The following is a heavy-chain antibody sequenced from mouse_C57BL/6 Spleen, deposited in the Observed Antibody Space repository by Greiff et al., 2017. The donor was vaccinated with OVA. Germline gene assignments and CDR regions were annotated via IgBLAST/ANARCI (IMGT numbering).Heavy chain of an antibody. Sequence: QVQLQQSGPELVKPGASVKISCKASGYAFSSSWMNWVKQRPGKGLEWIGRIYPGDGDTNYNGKFKGKATLTADKSSSTAYMQLSSLTSEDSAVYFCAREDYYGSRAYWGQGTLVTVSA. J-gene: IGHJ3*01. CDR2: IYPGDGDT. D-gene: IGHD1-1*01. CDR3: AREDYYGSRAY. V-gene: IGHV1-82*01. CDR1: GYAFSSSW.